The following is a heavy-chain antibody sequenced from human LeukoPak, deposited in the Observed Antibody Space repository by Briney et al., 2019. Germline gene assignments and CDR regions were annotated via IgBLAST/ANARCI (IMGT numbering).Heavy chain of an antibody. CDR3: ARSHMSRGGGSCYIDY. D-gene: IGHD2-15*01. V-gene: IGHV3-53*01. CDR2: IYSGGST. CDR1: GFTVSSNY. J-gene: IGHJ4*02. Sequence: GGSLRLSCAASGFTVSSNYMSWVSQAPGKGVEWVSVIYSGGSTYYADSVKGRFTISRDNSKNTLYLQMNSLRAEDTAVYYCARSHMSRGGGSCYIDYWGQGTLVTVSS.